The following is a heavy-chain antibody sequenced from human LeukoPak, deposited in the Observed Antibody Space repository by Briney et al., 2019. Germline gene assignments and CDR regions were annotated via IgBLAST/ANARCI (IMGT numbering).Heavy chain of an antibody. CDR3: ARLRRELWGLSFDD. CDR1: GVSVRDNY. D-gene: IGHD1-7*01. CDR2: IYSDGSP. Sequence: PGGSLRLSCAASGVSVRDNYMSWVRQAPGKGLEWVSVIYSDGSPYYADSVRGRFTISRDNSKNTLYLQTNSLRAEDTAVYYCARLRRELWGLSFDDWGQGTRVTVSS. J-gene: IGHJ4*02. V-gene: IGHV3-66*04.